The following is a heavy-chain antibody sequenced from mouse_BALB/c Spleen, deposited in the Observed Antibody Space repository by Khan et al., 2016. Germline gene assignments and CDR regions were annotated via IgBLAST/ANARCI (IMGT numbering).Heavy chain of an antibody. V-gene: IGHV1-80*01. CDR1: GYAFSSYW. CDR3: ARGLPGDSLAY. Sequence: QMQLEESGAELVRPGSSVKISCKASGYAFSSYWMNWVKQRPGQGLEWIGQIYPGDGDTNYNGKFKGKATLTADKSSSTAYMQLNSLTSEDSAVYFCARGLPGDSLAYWGQGTLVPVSA. J-gene: IGHJ3*01. CDR2: IYPGDGDT. D-gene: IGHD2-13*01.